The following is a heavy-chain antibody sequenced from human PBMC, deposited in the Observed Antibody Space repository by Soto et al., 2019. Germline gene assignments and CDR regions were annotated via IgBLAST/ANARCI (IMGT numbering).Heavy chain of an antibody. CDR2: IYYSGST. CDR1: GGSISGSSYY. Sequence: SETLSLTCTVPGGSISGSSYYWGWIRQPPGKGLEWIGSIYYSGSTYYNPSLKSRVTISVDTSKNQFSLKLSSVTAADTAVYYCARHSGHIFFDYWGQGTLVTVSS. CDR3: ARHSGHIFFDY. J-gene: IGHJ4*02. V-gene: IGHV4-39*01. D-gene: IGHD5-12*01.